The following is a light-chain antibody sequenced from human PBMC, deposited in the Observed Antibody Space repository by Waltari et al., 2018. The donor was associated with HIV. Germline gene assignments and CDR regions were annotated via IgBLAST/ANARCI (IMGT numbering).Light chain of an antibody. J-gene: IGLJ3*02. CDR3: QSYDSSLSGSV. Sequence: QSVLTQPPSVSGAPGKRVTLSCTGTRSNIGARSDVHRYQQIPGTTPKLLIYGNSNRPSGVPDRFSGSKSGTSASLAITGLQAEDEADYYCQSYDSSLSGSVFGGGTKLTVL. CDR2: GNS. V-gene: IGLV1-40*01. CDR1: RSNIGARSD.